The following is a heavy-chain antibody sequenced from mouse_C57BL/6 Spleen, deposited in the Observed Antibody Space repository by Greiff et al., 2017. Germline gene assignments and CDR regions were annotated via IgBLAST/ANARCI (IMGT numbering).Heavy chain of an antibody. CDR1: GFNIKDYY. J-gene: IGHJ3*01. Sequence: VQLKQSGAELVRPGASVKLSCTASGFNIKDYYMHWVKQRPEQGLEWIGRIDPEDGDTAYAPKFQGKATMTADTSSNTAYLQLISLTSEDTAVYYCTTDYYGSSIRLWAYWGQGTLVTVSA. V-gene: IGHV14-1*01. D-gene: IGHD1-1*01. CDR3: TTDYYGSSIRLWAY. CDR2: IDPEDGDT.